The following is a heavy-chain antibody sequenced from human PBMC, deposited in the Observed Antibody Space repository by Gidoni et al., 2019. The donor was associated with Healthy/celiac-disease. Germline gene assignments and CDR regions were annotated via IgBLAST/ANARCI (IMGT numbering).Heavy chain of an antibody. CDR1: GLPLSNARMG. CDR2: IFSNDEK. V-gene: IGHV2-26*01. Sequence: QVTLKESGPVLVKPTETLKLTCTVSGLPLSNARMGVSWIRQPPGKALEWLAHIFSNDEKSYSTSLKSRLTISKDTSKSQVVLTMTNMDPVDTATYYCARIGVGATIPDAFDIWGQGTMVTVSS. CDR3: ARIGVGATIPDAFDI. D-gene: IGHD1-26*01. J-gene: IGHJ3*02.